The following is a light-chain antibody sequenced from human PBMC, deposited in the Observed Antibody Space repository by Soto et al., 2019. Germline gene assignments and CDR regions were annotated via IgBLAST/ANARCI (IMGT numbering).Light chain of an antibody. J-gene: IGLJ2*01. CDR1: STNIGAGYE. V-gene: IGLV1-40*01. CDR2: GNS. Sequence: QLVLTQPPSVSGAPGQRVSISCTGSSTNIGAGYEVHWYRQVPGTAPKLLISGNSNRPSGVPDRFSGSNSGTSASLAIAGLQTEDEADYYCQSYDSSLSGSVFGGGTQLTVL. CDR3: QSYDSSLSGSV.